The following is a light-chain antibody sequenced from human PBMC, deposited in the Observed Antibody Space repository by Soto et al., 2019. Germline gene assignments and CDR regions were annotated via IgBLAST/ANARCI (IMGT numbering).Light chain of an antibody. CDR3: SSYTSSSPFYV. CDR1: SSDVGGYNY. CDR2: DVS. Sequence: QSVLTQPASVSGSPGQSITISCTGTSSDVGGYNYVSWYQQHPGKAPKLMIYDVSNRPSGVSNRFSGSKSGNTASLTISGLQAEDEADYCCSSYTSSSPFYVFGTGTKVTVL. J-gene: IGLJ1*01. V-gene: IGLV2-14*01.